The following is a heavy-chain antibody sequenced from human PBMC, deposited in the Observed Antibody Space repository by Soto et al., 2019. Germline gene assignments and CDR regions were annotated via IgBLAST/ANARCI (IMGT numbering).Heavy chain of an antibody. CDR3: ARGATITMVRGVIRVYYYGMDV. J-gene: IGHJ6*02. CDR1: GGSFIGYY. Sequence: SETLSLTCAVYGGSFIGYYWSWIRQPPGKGLEWIGEINHSGSTNYNPSLKSRVTISVDTSKNQFSLKLSSVTAADTAVYYCARGATITMVRGVIRVYYYGMDVWGQGTTVS. V-gene: IGHV4-34*01. CDR2: INHSGST. D-gene: IGHD3-10*01.